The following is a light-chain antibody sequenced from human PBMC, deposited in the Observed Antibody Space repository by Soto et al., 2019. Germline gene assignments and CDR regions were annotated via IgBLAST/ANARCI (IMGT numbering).Light chain of an antibody. V-gene: IGKV3-11*01. Sequence: EIVLTQSPATLSLSPGERATLSCRASQSVSSYLAWYQQKPGQAPRLLIYDASNRATGIPARFSGSGSGTDLTLTISSLEPEDFAVYYCQQRSNWPRTFGLGTKVEIK. CDR2: DAS. CDR3: QQRSNWPRT. CDR1: QSVSSY. J-gene: IGKJ1*01.